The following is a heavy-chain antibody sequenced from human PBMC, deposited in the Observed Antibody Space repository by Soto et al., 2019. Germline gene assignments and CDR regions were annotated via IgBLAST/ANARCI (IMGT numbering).Heavy chain of an antibody. CDR3: AKDWQLGS. CDR1: GFTLSSAN. V-gene: IGHV3-23*01. J-gene: IGHJ4*02. D-gene: IGHD6-13*01. Sequence: GGSLRLSCAVSGFTLSSANMNWVRQAPGKGLEWVSHNSVVGDSTYYADSVKGRFTISRDNSRNTVFLQMNSLRVEDTAVYYCAKDWQLGSWGQGTLVTVSS. CDR2: NSVVGDST.